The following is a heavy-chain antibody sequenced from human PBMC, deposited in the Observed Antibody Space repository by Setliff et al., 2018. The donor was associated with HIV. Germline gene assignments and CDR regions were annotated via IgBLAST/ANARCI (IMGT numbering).Heavy chain of an antibody. J-gene: IGHJ4*02. V-gene: IGHV4-39*01. CDR1: GGSVNSKTNY. Sequence: SETLSLTCTVSGGSVNSKTNYWAWIRQPPGKGLEWIGTFSYGGDTSYNPSLKSRVTISVDTSKNRFSLKLTSVTAADTAVYYCTIPASSLAPNWGRGTQVTVSS. CDR3: TIPASSLAPN. CDR2: FSYGGDT.